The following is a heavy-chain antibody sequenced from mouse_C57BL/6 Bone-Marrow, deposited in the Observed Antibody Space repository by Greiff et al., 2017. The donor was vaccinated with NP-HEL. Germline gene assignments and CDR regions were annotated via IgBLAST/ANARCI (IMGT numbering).Heavy chain of an antibody. Sequence: QVQLQQSGAELVKPGASVKISCKASGYEFSNYWMNWVKQRPGKGLEWIGQIYPGDGDTNYNGKFKDKATLSADNTPSTAYMQVSRLTSEDSAVYFCARGAYWGQGTLVTVSA. CDR1: GYEFSNYW. CDR2: IYPGDGDT. V-gene: IGHV1-80*01. CDR3: ARGAY. J-gene: IGHJ3*01.